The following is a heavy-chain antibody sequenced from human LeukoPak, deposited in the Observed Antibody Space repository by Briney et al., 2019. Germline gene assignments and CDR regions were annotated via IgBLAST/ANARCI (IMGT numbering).Heavy chain of an antibody. CDR2: TIPIFGAK. Sequence: SVKVSCTASGGTFSSFGITWVRQAPGQGLEWMGGTIPIFGAKHYAQKFRGRVTVAADNSTTTTYMELSSLRFEDTALYYCASYSNWGDFDSWGQGTLVTVSS. D-gene: IGHD3-16*01. J-gene: IGHJ4*02. CDR3: ASYSNWGDFDS. CDR1: GGTFSSFG. V-gene: IGHV1-69*06.